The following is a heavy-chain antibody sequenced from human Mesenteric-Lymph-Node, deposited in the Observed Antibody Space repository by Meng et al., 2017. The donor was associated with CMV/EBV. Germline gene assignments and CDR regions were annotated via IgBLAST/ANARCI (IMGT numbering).Heavy chain of an antibody. CDR3: ARDGMGYCSGGSCYSGWFDP. D-gene: IGHD2-15*01. CDR2: IYYSGST. V-gene: IGHV4-30-4*08. Sequence: GDYSWSWIRQPPGKGLEWIGYIYYSGSTYYNPSLKSRVTISVDTSKNQFSLKLSSVTAADTAVYYCARDGMGYCSGGSCYSGWFDPWGQGTLVTVSS. CDR1: GDYS. J-gene: IGHJ5*02.